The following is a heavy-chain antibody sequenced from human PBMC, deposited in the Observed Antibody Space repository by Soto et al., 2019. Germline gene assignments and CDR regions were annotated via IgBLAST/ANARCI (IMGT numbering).Heavy chain of an antibody. Sequence: PGGSLRLSCAASGFTFSSYAVSWVRQAPGKGPEWISSISGSGSTIYYADSVKGRFTTSRDNSKNTLYLQMSSLRAEDTAVYYCAKVFYYYDSSGYYYFDYWGQGTLVTVSS. D-gene: IGHD3-22*01. V-gene: IGHV3-23*01. CDR1: GFTFSSYA. J-gene: IGHJ4*02. CDR2: ISGSGSTI. CDR3: AKVFYYYDSSGYYYFDY.